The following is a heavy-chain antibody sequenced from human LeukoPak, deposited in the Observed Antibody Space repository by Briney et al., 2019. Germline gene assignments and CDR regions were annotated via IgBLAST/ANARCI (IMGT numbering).Heavy chain of an antibody. V-gene: IGHV3-48*03. CDR2: ISSSADTI. Sequence: GGSLRLSCAASGFIFSSDEMTWVRQAPGKGLESVSFISSSADTILYADSVKGRFTISRDNGKSALYLQMNSLRAEDTAVYYCTKERGSYWGQGTLVTVSS. CDR3: TKERGSY. CDR1: GFIFSSDE. J-gene: IGHJ4*02.